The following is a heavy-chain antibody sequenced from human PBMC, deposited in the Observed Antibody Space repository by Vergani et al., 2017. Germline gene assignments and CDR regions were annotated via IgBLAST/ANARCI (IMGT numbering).Heavy chain of an antibody. Sequence: QVQLQESGPGLVKPSETLSLTCAVSGYSISSGYYWSWIRQPPGKGLGWIGEINHSGSTNYNPSLKSRGTISVDTSKNQFSLKLSAVTAADTAVYYCARRDYYDSSGYYRLFDYWGQGTLVTVSS. CDR2: INHSGST. V-gene: IGHV4-38-2*01. CDR3: ARRDYYDSSGYYRLFDY. J-gene: IGHJ4*02. CDR1: GYSISSGYY. D-gene: IGHD3-22*01.